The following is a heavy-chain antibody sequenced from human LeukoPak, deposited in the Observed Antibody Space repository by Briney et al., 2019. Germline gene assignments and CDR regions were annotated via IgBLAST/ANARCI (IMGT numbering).Heavy chain of an antibody. Sequence: SETLSLTCAVSGASVSGSNYYWGWIRQSPGKGLEWIGYIYYSGSTNYNPSLKSRVTMSLETSKNQFSLKLSSVTAADTAVYYCARARKAVAGINWFDPWGQGTLVTVSS. J-gene: IGHJ5*02. V-gene: IGHV4-61*05. CDR3: ARARKAVAGINWFDP. CDR1: GASVSGSNYY. CDR2: IYYSGST. D-gene: IGHD6-19*01.